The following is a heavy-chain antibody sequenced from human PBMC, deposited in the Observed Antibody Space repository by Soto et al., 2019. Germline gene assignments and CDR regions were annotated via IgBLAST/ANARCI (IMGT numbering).Heavy chain of an antibody. Sequence: GGSLRLSCAASGFTFSSYAMHWVRQAPGKGLEWVAVISYDGSNKYYADSVKGRFTISRDNSKNTLYLQMNSLRAEDTAVYYCARGKVVVVPAAIDYWGQGTLVTVSS. CDR3: ARGKVVVVPAAIDY. V-gene: IGHV3-30-3*01. J-gene: IGHJ4*02. CDR2: ISYDGSNK. CDR1: GFTFSSYA. D-gene: IGHD2-2*01.